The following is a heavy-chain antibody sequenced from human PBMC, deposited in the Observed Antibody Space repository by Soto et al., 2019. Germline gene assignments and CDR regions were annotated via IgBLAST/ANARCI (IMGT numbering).Heavy chain of an antibody. Sequence: SVKVSCKASGGTFSSYAISWVRQAPGQGLEWMGGIIPIFGTANYAQKFQGRVTITADESTSTANMELSSMRFEDKGLDYCARELGPPGMDVWGQGTTVTVSS. CDR3: ARELGPPGMDV. CDR2: IIPIFGTA. V-gene: IGHV1-69*13. CDR1: GGTFSSYA. J-gene: IGHJ6*02.